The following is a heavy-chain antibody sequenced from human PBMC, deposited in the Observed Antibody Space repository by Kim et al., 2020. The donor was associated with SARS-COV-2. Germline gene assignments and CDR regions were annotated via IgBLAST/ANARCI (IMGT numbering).Heavy chain of an antibody. D-gene: IGHD3-9*01. J-gene: IGHJ3*02. CDR1: GYTLTELS. CDR2: FDPEDGET. Sequence: ASVKVSCKVSGYTLTELSMHWVRQAPGKGLEWMGGFDPEDGETIYAQKFQGRVTMTEDTSTDTAYMELSSLRSEDTAVYYCATEEDPRPLRYFDRRGVAFDIWGQGTMVTVSS. V-gene: IGHV1-24*01. CDR3: ATEEDPRPLRYFDRRGVAFDI.